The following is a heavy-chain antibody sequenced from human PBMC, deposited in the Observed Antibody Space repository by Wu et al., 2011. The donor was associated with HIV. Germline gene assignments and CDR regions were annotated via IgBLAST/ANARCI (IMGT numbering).Heavy chain of an antibody. J-gene: IGHJ4*02. CDR3: TRLSYYGDSGYYYFDD. D-gene: IGHD3-22*01. V-gene: IGHV1-69*01. Sequence: QVQLYRSWAELKKPGASLNVSCKASGYTFTGYYLHWVRQAPGQGLEWMGGIIPLLGTPNYAQKFQDRVTITTDESTNTAYMELSSLRWEDTAIFYCTRLSYYGDSGYYYFDDWGQGTLVTVSS. CDR1: GYTFTGYY. CDR2: IIPLLGTP.